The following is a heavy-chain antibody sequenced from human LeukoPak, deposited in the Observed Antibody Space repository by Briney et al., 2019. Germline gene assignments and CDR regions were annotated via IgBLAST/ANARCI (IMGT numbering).Heavy chain of an antibody. V-gene: IGHV1-2*02. CDR1: GYTFTGYY. CDR3: ARAFHYYDSSGYYYFDY. Sequence: ASVKVSCKASGYTFTGYYTHWVRQAPGQGLEWMGWINPNSGGTNYAQKFQGRVTMTRDTSISTAYMELSRLRSDDTAVYYCARAFHYYDSSGYYYFDYWGQGTLVTVSS. J-gene: IGHJ4*02. D-gene: IGHD3-22*01. CDR2: INPNSGGT.